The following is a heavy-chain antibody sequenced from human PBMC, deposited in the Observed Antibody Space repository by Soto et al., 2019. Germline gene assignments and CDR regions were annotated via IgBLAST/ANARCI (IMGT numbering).Heavy chain of an antibody. CDR2: ILHDGSAE. Sequence: QAPGKGLEWMALILHDGSAEYYADSVKGRFTISRDNSKNTLYLQMNSLRAEDTAVYYCARSRDGYSFYFYYGMDGWGQGTTVTVSS. CDR3: ARSRDGYSFYFYYGMDG. V-gene: IGHV3-30*03. J-gene: IGHJ6*02. D-gene: IGHD4-4*01.